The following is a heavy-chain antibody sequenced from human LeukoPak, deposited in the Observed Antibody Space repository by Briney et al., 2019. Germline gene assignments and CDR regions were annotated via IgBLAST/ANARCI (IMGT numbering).Heavy chain of an antibody. D-gene: IGHD6-19*01. CDR1: GYTLTELG. Sequence: GASVKVSCKVSGYTLTELGMHWVRQTPGRGLEWMGGFNPEDGETVYAETFQDRVTMTEDTSTDTAYMELSSLRSEDTAVYYCATDRVRLGLGIPVPGREIGALEMWGQGTMVTVSS. CDR2: FNPEDGET. J-gene: IGHJ3*02. CDR3: ATDRVRLGLGIPVPGREIGALEM. V-gene: IGHV1-24*01.